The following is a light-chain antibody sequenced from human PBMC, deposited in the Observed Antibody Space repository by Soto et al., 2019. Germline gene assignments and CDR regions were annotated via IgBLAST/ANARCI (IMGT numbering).Light chain of an antibody. CDR2: LEGSGSY. J-gene: IGLJ2*01. V-gene: IGLV4-60*03. Sequence: QLVLTQSSSASASLGSSVKLTCTLSSGHSSYIIAWHQQQPGKAPRYLMKLEGSGSYNKGSGVPDRFSGSSSGADRYLTICNLQSEDEADYYCETWDINPHVVFGGGTKLTVL. CDR1: SGHSSYI. CDR3: ETWDINPHVV.